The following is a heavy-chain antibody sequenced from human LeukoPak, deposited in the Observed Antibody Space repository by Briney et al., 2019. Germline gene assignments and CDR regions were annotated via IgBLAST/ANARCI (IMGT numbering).Heavy chain of an antibody. D-gene: IGHD3-10*01. Sequence: WASVRVSCKTSGYTFTNYDIYWVRQAPGQGLECMGWISGYTGDTKFAQILQGRFTVTTDTATSTAYMELRSLTYDDTAVYYCAREVWFGELRVNYMDVWGKGTTVTVSS. CDR3: AREVWFGELRVNYMDV. V-gene: IGHV1-18*01. J-gene: IGHJ6*03. CDR1: GYTFTNYD. CDR2: ISGYTGDT.